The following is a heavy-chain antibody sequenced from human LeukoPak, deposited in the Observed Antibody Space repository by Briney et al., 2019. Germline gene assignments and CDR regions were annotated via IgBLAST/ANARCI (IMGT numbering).Heavy chain of an antibody. CDR3: ARKNGLDY. J-gene: IGHJ4*02. CDR1: GFTFSSYG. CDR2: INTSGGST. Sequence: GGSLRLSCAASGFTFSSYGMSCVRQAPGKGLEWVSAINTSGGSTYYADSVKGRFTISRDNAKNSLYLQMNSLRAEDTAVYYCARKNGLDYWGQGTLVTVSS. V-gene: IGHV3-23*01.